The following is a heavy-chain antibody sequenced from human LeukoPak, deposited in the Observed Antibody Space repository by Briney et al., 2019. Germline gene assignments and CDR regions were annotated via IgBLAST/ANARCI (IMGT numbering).Heavy chain of an antibody. CDR2: FDPEDGET. Sequence: ASVKVSCKVSGYTLTELSMYWVRQAPGKGLEWMGGFDPEDGETIYAQKFQGRVTMTEDTSTDTAYMELSSLRSEDTAVYYCATKLDILTGYSNWYFDLWGRGTLVTVSS. J-gene: IGHJ2*01. CDR3: ATKLDILTGYSNWYFDL. D-gene: IGHD3-9*01. CDR1: GYTLTELS. V-gene: IGHV1-24*01.